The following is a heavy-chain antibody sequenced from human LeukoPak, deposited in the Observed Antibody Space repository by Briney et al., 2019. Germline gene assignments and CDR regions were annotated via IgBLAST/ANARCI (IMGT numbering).Heavy chain of an antibody. V-gene: IGHV1-69*04. J-gene: IGHJ4*02. CDR3: ARDRVQTYGLIH. Sequence: ASVKVSCKASGGTFSSYAISWVRQAPGQGLEWMGRIIPILGIANYAQKFQGRVTITADKSTSTAYMELSSLRSEDTAVHYCARDRVQTYGLIHWGQGTLVTVSS. D-gene: IGHD3-10*01. CDR1: GGTFSSYA. CDR2: IIPILGIA.